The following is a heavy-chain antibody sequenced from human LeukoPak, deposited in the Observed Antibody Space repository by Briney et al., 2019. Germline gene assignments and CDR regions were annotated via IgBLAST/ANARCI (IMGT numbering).Heavy chain of an antibody. Sequence: SVKVSCKASGGTFTSYAISWVRQTPGQGLEWMGGIIPIFGTANSAQKFQGRVTITADKSTSTAYMELSSLRSEDTAVYYCARDTTDSWFDPWGQGTLVTVSS. CDR3: ARDTTDSWFDP. D-gene: IGHD1-1*01. J-gene: IGHJ5*02. CDR2: IIPIFGTA. CDR1: GGTFTSYA. V-gene: IGHV1-69*06.